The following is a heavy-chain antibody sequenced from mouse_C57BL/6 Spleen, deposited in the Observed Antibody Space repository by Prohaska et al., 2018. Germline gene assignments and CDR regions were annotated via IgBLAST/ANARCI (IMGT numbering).Heavy chain of an antibody. Sequence: EVKLEESGGGLVQPGGSMKLSCVASGFTFSNYWMNWVRQSPEKGLDLFAQIRLKSDTYATHYAESVKGSFTISRDDSKSSVYLQMNNLSAEDTGIYYCTPYYYGSSYVEFAYWGQGTLVTVSA. CDR2: IRLKSDTYAT. D-gene: IGHD1-1*01. CDR3: TPYYYGSSYVEFAY. CDR1: GFTFSNYW. V-gene: IGHV6-6*02. J-gene: IGHJ3*01.